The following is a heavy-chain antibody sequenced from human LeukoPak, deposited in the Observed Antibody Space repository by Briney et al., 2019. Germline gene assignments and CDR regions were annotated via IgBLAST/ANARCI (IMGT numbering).Heavy chain of an antibody. Sequence: SETLSLTCAVYGGSFSGYYWTWIRQPPGKGLEWIGEIIHSGSTNYNPSLKSRVIVTVDTSKNHFSLKLTSVTAADTAVYYCARGTVLMEYASFDYWGQGTLVTVSS. D-gene: IGHD2-8*01. CDR2: IIHSGST. CDR3: ARGTVLMEYASFDY. V-gene: IGHV4-34*01. J-gene: IGHJ4*02. CDR1: GGSFSGYY.